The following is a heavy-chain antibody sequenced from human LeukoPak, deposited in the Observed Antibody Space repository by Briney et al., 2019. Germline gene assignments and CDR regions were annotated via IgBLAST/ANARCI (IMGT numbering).Heavy chain of an antibody. Sequence: GGSLRLSCAASGFTFSSFSMNWVRQAPGKGLEWVSSITSSGFIYYADSLKGRFTISRDSAENSLYLQMNSLTAEDTAVYYCARGGLTITTFGVDFIRNFDRWGQGTLVTVSS. D-gene: IGHD3-3*01. CDR2: ITSSGFI. V-gene: IGHV3-21*01. CDR3: ARGGLTITTFGVDFIRNFDR. CDR1: GFTFSSFS. J-gene: IGHJ4*02.